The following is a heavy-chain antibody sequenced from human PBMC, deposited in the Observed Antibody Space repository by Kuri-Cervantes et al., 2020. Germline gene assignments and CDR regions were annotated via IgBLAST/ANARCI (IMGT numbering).Heavy chain of an antibody. V-gene: IGHV3-74*01. CDR2: INSDGSST. Sequence: GESLKISCAASGFTFSSYWMHWVRQAPGKGLVWVSRINSDGSSTSYADSVKGRFTISRDNAKNTLYLQMNSLRAEDTAMYYCAKDWGNWGYGYYFDYWGQGTLVTVSS. J-gene: IGHJ4*02. D-gene: IGHD7-27*01. CDR1: GFTFSSYW. CDR3: AKDWGNWGYGYYFDY.